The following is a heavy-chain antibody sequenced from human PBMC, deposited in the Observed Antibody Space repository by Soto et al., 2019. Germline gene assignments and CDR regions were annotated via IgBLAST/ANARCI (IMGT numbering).Heavy chain of an antibody. V-gene: IGHV4-4*02. Sequence: ASETLSLTCAVSGGSISSNNWWSWVRQPPGKGLEWIGEIYHSGSTNYNPSLKSRVTISVDRSKNQFSLNLSSVTAADTAVYYCARDSSPDCSSTSCYGAYWGQGTLVTVSS. CDR3: ARDSSPDCSSTSCYGAY. CDR2: IYHSGST. D-gene: IGHD2-2*01. J-gene: IGHJ4*02. CDR1: GGSISSNNW.